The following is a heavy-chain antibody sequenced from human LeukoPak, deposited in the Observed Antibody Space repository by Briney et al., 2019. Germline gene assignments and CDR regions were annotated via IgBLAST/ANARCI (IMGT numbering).Heavy chain of an antibody. CDR3: ARQEVNTLTSYFDY. CDR1: GGSINSRSYS. CDR2: IYYSGSS. D-gene: IGHD2-2*02. V-gene: IGHV4-39*01. Sequence: SETLSLTCTVSGGSINSRSYSWGWIRQPPGKGLEWIGTIYYSGSSYYNPSLKSRVTISVDTSQNQLSLKLSSVTAADTAVYYCARQEVNTLTSYFDYWGQGTPVTVSS. J-gene: IGHJ4*02.